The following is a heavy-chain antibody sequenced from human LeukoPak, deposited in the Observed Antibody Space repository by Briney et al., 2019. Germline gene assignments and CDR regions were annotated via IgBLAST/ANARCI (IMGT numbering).Heavy chain of an antibody. D-gene: IGHD6-6*01. CDR3: ARDTPIQFSSSSHYYYGMHV. CDR1: GYTFTSYG. CDR2: SSAYNGNT. V-gene: IGHV1-18*01. Sequence: GASVKVCCKASGYTFTSYGISWVRQAPGQGLEWEGWSSAYNGNTNYAQKLQGRVTMTTDTSTSTAYMELRSLRSDDTAVYYCARDTPIQFSSSSHYYYGMHVWGQGTTVTVSS. J-gene: IGHJ6*02.